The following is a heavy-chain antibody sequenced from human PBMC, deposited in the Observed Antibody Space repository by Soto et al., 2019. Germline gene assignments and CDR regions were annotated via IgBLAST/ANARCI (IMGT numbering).Heavy chain of an antibody. D-gene: IGHD1-7*01. CDR2: IYYSGST. CDR1: GGSISSYY. Sequence: QVQLQESGPGLVKPSETLSLTCTVSGGSISSYYWSWIRQPPGKGLEWIGYIYYSGSTNYNPSLKRRVTLSVDTSKNQFSLKPRSVTAADTAAYYCAREGLTGTIGLYYYYGMDVWGQGTTVTVSS. J-gene: IGHJ6*02. V-gene: IGHV4-59*12. CDR3: AREGLTGTIGLYYYYGMDV.